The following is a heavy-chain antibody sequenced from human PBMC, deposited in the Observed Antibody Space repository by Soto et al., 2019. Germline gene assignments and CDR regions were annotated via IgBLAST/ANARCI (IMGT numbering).Heavy chain of an antibody. CDR3: ARELFGRSVWFDP. CDR2: IYYSGST. J-gene: IGHJ5*02. Sequence: NLSETLSLTCTVSGGSISSYYWSWIRQPPGKGLEWIGYIYYSGSTNYNPSLKSRVTISVDTSKNQFSLKLSSVTAADTAVYYCARELFGRSVWFDPWGQGTLVTVSS. CDR1: GGSISSYY. V-gene: IGHV4-59*01. D-gene: IGHD3-10*01.